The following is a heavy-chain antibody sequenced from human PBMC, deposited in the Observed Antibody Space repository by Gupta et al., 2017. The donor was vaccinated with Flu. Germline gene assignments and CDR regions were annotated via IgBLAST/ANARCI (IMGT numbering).Heavy chain of an antibody. CDR1: GVSFSGYY. V-gene: IGHV4-34*01. CDR3: AILTMRNSRSSSCLGD. D-gene: IGHD6-6*01. J-gene: IGHJ4*01. CDR2: IHDSGRA. Sequence: QVQLQLCGLALFVPSEILSLSRAVYGVSFSGYYWGWTRQPPEKGLEGMAAIHDSGRANYNPNHKGRVTISVDTCKNQCALRLSSVAAAGKAVYYCAILTMRNSRSSSCLGDGGHVTLVTVCS.